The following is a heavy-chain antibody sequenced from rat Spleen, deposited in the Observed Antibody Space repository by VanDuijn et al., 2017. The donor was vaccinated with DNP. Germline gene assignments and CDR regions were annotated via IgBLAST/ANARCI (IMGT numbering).Heavy chain of an antibody. Sequence: EVQLQESGSGLVKPSQSLSLTCSVTGYSITSNYWGWIRQFPGNKMEYIGHISYSGRTDYNPSLKSRISITRDTSRNHFFLHLVSVTTEDTSTYYCARWTRYFDYWGQGVMVTVSS. V-gene: IGHV3-1*01. CDR2: ISYSGRT. CDR1: GYSITSNY. CDR3: ARWTRYFDY. D-gene: IGHD1-7*01. J-gene: IGHJ2*01.